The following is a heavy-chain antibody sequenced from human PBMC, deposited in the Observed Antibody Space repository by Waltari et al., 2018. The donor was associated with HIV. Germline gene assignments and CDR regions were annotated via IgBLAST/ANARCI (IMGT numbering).Heavy chain of an antibody. CDR2: ISGSPSYI. CDR3: ARDPGGNYDSFAFDI. D-gene: IGHD3-22*01. V-gene: IGHV3-21*01. Sequence: EVQLVESGGGLVKPGGSLRLSCATSGFTFSSYSMNWVRPAPGKGLEWVSSISGSPSYIYYADSVKGRFTISRDNAKNSLYLQMNSLRAEDTAVYYCARDPGGNYDSFAFDIWGQGTMVTVSS. J-gene: IGHJ3*02. CDR1: GFTFSSYS.